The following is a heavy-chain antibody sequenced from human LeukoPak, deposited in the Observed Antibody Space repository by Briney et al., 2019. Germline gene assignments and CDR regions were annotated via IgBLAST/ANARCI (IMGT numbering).Heavy chain of an antibody. J-gene: IGHJ4*02. Sequence: GGSLRLSCTASGFTFSTYAMSWVRQAPGKGLEWVSAITDSGGNTYYAAPVKGRFTISRDNSKNTLYLQMNSLRAEDTALYYCAKGTYSAYNSGCAYWGQGTLVTVSS. CDR2: ITDSGGNT. CDR1: GFTFSTYA. D-gene: IGHD5-12*01. V-gene: IGHV3-23*01. CDR3: AKGTYSAYNSGCAY.